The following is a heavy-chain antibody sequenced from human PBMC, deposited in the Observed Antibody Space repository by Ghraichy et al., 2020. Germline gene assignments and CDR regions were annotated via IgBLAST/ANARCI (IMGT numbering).Heavy chain of an antibody. V-gene: IGHV3-23*01. CDR1: GFKFDTFA. J-gene: IGHJ5*01. CDR3: AKDPDFSYCTLGTTFDS. Sequence: GGSLRLSCGASGFKFDTFAMSWVRQAPGKGLEWVSSLSGGGDSTFYADSVRGRFTISRDNSKNTLYLQMDSLSVEDTAIYYCAKDPDFSYCTLGTTFDSWGQGVWVTISS. D-gene: IGHD3-16*01. CDR2: LSGGGDST.